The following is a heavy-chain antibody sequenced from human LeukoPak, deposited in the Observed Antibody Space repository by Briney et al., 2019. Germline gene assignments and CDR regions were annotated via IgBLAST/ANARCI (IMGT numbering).Heavy chain of an antibody. CDR3: ARVFSSWYT. V-gene: IGHV3-23*01. D-gene: IGHD6-13*01. CDR2: ISGSGGST. Sequence: PGGSLRLSCAASGFTFSSYAMSWVRQAPGKGLEWVSVISGSGGSTYYADSVKGRFTISRDNAKNSLYLQMNSLRAEDTAVYYCARVFSSWYTWGQGTLVTVSS. J-gene: IGHJ5*02. CDR1: GFTFSSYA.